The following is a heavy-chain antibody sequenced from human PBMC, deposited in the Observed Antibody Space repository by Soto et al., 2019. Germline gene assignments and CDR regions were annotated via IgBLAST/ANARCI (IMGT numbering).Heavy chain of an antibody. V-gene: IGHV3-23*01. CDR2: ISGSGGST. CDR1: GFTFSSYA. J-gene: IGHJ1*01. Sequence: GGSLRLSCAASGFTFSSYAMSWVRQAPGKGLEWVSAISGSGGSTYYADSVKGRFTISRDNSKNTLYLQMNSLRAEDTAVYYCAKDVRYSSGWSVSSEYFQHWGQGTLVTVSS. CDR3: AKDVRYSSGWSVSSEYFQH. D-gene: IGHD6-19*01.